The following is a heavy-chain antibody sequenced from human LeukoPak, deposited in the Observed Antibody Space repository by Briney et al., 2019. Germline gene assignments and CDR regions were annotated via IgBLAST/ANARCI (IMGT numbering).Heavy chain of an antibody. CDR2: IRSKADGGTT. J-gene: IGHJ4*02. CDR1: GFTFGDYG. D-gene: IGHD1-26*01. V-gene: IGHV3-49*03. CDR3: GRDYSSTVGATDS. Sequence: GGSLRLSCTASGFTFGDYGMAWFRQAPGKGLEWVGFIRSKADGGTTEYAASVKDRVTISRDDSETIAYLQMNSLKTEDTAVYYCGRDYSSTVGATDSWGQGTLVTVSS.